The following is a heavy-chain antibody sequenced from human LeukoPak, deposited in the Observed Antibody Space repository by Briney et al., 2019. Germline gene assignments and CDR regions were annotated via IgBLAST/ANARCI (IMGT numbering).Heavy chain of an antibody. J-gene: IGHJ4*02. CDR3: ARDPTAYGDY. D-gene: IGHD3-16*01. V-gene: IGHV3-21*01. CDR1: GFTFSSYS. Sequence: PGGSLRLSCAASGFTFSSYSMNWVRQAPGKGLEWVSSISSSSSYIYYADSVKGRFTISRDNAKNSLYLQMNSLRVEDTAVYYCARDPTAYGDYWGQGTLVTVSS. CDR2: ISSSSSYI.